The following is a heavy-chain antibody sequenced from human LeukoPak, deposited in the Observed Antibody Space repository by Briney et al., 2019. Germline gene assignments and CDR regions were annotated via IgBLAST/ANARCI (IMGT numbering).Heavy chain of an antibody. CDR1: RFTFSSYN. Sequence: GGSLRLSCAAPRFTFSSYNMNWVRQAPGKGLEWVSYITSSSSTIYYADSVKGRFTISRDNAKNSLYLQMNSLRDEDTAVYYCAREYSSSSGSVSDYWGQGTLVTVSS. CDR2: ITSSSSTI. J-gene: IGHJ4*02. D-gene: IGHD6-6*01. V-gene: IGHV3-48*02. CDR3: AREYSSSSGSVSDY.